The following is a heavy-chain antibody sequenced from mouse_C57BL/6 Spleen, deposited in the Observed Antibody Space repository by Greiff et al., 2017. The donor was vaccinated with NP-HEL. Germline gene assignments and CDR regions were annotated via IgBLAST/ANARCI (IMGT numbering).Heavy chain of an antibody. CDR1: GYTFTSYW. V-gene: IGHV1-64*01. CDR3: ARYRLPDYYAMDY. CDR2: IHPNSGST. Sequence: QVQLQQPGAELVKPGASVKLSCKASGYTFTSYWMHWVKQRPGQGLEWIGMIHPNSGSTNYNEKFKSKATLTVDKSSSTAYMQLSSLTSEDSAVYYCARYRLPDYYAMDYWGQGTSVTVSS. D-gene: IGHD3-2*02. J-gene: IGHJ4*01.